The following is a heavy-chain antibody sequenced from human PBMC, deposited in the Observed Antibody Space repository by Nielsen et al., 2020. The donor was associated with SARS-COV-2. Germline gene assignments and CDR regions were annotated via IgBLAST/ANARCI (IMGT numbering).Heavy chain of an antibody. J-gene: IGHJ6*02. Sequence: GGSLRLSCAASGFTFSSYGMHWVRQAPGKGREWVAVISYDGSNKYYADSVKGRFTISRDNSKNTLYLQMNSLRAEDTAVYYCAKDHITGTTNYYYYYGMDVWGQGTTVTVSS. V-gene: IGHV3-30*18. CDR2: ISYDGSNK. D-gene: IGHD1-7*01. CDR1: GFTFSSYG. CDR3: AKDHITGTTNYYYYYGMDV.